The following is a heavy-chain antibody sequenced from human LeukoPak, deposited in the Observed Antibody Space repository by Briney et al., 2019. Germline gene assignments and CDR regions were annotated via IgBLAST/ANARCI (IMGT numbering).Heavy chain of an antibody. Sequence: GASVKVSCKASGYSFSDYYMHWVRQAPGQGLEWMGWINPDSGGTHYAQKFQGRVTLTRDTSLSTAYMELSRLRSDDTAVYYCAKDISTHMEPPDRFDSWGQGTLVTVSS. D-gene: IGHD1-1*01. V-gene: IGHV1-2*02. CDR3: AKDISTHMEPPDRFDS. CDR1: GYSFSDYY. J-gene: IGHJ5*01. CDR2: INPDSGGT.